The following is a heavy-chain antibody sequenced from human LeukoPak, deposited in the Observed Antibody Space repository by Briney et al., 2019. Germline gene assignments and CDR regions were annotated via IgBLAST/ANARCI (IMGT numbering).Heavy chain of an antibody. CDR2: IYTSGRT. Sequence: SETLSLTCTVSGGSISSGTFYWSWIRQPGGKGLEWIGRIYTSGRTNCNPSLNSRATISVDTSKNHFSLKLNSVTAADTAVYYCARESLGPPYYFDFWGQGTLVTVSS. CDR1: GGSISSGTFY. V-gene: IGHV4-61*02. D-gene: IGHD1-26*01. CDR3: ARESLGPPYYFDF. J-gene: IGHJ4*02.